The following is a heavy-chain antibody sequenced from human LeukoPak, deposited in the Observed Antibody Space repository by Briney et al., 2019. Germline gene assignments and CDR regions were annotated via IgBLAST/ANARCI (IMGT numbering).Heavy chain of an antibody. D-gene: IGHD3-22*01. V-gene: IGHV1-46*01. CDR2: INPSGGST. CDR1: GYTFTSYG. J-gene: IGHJ3*02. CDR3: AREVITWAFDI. Sequence: ASVKVSCKASGYTFTSYGISWVRQAPGQGLEWMGIINPSGGSTSYAQKFQGRVTMTRDTSTSTVYMELSSLRSEDTAVYYCAREVITWAFDIWGQGTMVTVSS.